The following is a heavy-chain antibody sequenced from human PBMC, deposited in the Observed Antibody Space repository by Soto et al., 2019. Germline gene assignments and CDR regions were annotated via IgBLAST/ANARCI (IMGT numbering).Heavy chain of an antibody. CDR1: GYTFTDYG. J-gene: IGHJ5*02. CDR2: ISPYNDNT. V-gene: IGHV1-18*04. Sequence: ASVKVSCKASGYTFTDYGILWVRQAPGQGLEWMGWISPYNDNTNYAQKLQGRVTLTTDTSTNTAYMELTSLRSDDTAVYFCARTFYSRSRSVTGTRRDHWFDPWGQGALVTVSS. D-gene: IGHD1-1*01. CDR3: ARTFYSRSRSVTGTRRDHWFDP.